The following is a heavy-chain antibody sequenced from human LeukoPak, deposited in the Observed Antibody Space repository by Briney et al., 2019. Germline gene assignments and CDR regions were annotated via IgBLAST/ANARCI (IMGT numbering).Heavy chain of an antibody. D-gene: IGHD2-2*01. CDR2: INHSGST. CDR1: GGSFSGYY. V-gene: IGHV4-34*01. Sequence: SETLSLTCAVYGGSFSGYYWSWIRQPPGKGLEWIGEINHSGSTNYNPSLKSRVTMSVDTSKNQFSLKLSSVTAADTAVYYCARGRISDIVVVPAAFFDYWGQGTLVTVSS. CDR3: ARGRISDIVVVPAAFFDY. J-gene: IGHJ4*02.